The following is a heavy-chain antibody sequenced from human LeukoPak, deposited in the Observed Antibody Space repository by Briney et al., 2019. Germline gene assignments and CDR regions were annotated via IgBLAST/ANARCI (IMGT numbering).Heavy chain of an antibody. CDR1: GGSFSGYY. Sequence: SETLSVTCAVYGGSFSGYYWSWIRQPPGNGLEWIGEINHSGSTNYNPSLKSRVTISVDTSKNQFSLKLSSVTAADTAVYYCARGYYYDSSGYTTKYYFDYWGQGTLVTVSS. D-gene: IGHD3-22*01. J-gene: IGHJ4*02. CDR2: INHSGST. V-gene: IGHV4-34*01. CDR3: ARGYYYDSSGYTTKYYFDY.